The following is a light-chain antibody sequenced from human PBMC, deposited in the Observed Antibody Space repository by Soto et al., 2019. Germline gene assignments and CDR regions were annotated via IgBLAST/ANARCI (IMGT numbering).Light chain of an antibody. CDR2: EDT. CDR3: SSPAGSRMVS. Sequence: SALTQPASVSGSPGQSITISCTGTSSDVGKYNLVSWYQQYPGKAPKLMIYEDTKRPSGVSNRFSGSKSGNTASLTVSGFQAEGEADYFCSSPAGSRMVSFGGGTKLTVL. V-gene: IGLV2-23*01. J-gene: IGLJ2*01. CDR1: SSDVGKYNL.